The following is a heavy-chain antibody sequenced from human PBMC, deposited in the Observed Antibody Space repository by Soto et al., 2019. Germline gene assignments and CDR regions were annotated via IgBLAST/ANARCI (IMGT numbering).Heavy chain of an antibody. Sequence: QVQLVESGGGVVQPGRSLRLSCAASGFTFSSYGMHWVRQAPGKGLEWVAVIWYDGSNKYYADSVKGRFTISRDNSKNTLYLQMNSLRAEDTAVYYCATVIAVAGKGYYYGMDVWGQGTTVTVSS. V-gene: IGHV3-33*01. CDR1: GFTFSSYG. J-gene: IGHJ6*02. CDR2: IWYDGSNK. CDR3: ATVIAVAGKGYYYGMDV. D-gene: IGHD6-19*01.